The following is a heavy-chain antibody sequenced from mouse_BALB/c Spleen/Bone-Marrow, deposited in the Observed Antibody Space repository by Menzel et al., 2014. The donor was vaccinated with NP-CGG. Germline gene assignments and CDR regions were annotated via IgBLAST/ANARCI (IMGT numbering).Heavy chain of an antibody. Sequence: EVKLVESGGGLVKPGVTLKLSCAASGFTFSTYAMSWVRQTPEKRLEWDASIINGGSTYYQDSVKGRFTISRDNARNILYLQMSSLRSEDTAMYYCARAPQLLYYFDYWGQGTTLTVSS. CDR3: ARAPQLLYYFDY. V-gene: IGHV5-6-5*01. CDR1: GFTFSTYA. D-gene: IGHD4-1*02. CDR2: IINGGST. J-gene: IGHJ2*01.